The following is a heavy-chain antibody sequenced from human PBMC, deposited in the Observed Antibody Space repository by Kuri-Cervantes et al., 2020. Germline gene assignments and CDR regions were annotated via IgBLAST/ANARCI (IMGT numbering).Heavy chain of an antibody. CDR3: ARDTSVGRNWFDP. D-gene: IGHD1-26*01. V-gene: IGHV3-30*03. Sequence: GESLKISCAASGFTFSSYGMHWVRQAPGKGLEWVAVISYDGSNKYCADSVKGRFTISRDNSKNTLYLQMNSLRAEDTAVYYCARDTSVGRNWFDPWGQGTLVTVSS. J-gene: IGHJ5*02. CDR1: GFTFSSYG. CDR2: ISYDGSNK.